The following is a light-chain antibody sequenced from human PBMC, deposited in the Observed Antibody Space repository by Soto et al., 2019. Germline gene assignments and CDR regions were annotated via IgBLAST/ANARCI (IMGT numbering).Light chain of an antibody. J-gene: IGKJ2*01. CDR3: QQLNSYPYT. V-gene: IGKV1-9*01. Sequence: DIQLTQSPSFLSASVGDRVTITCRASQDISSYLAWYQQKPGKAPKLLIYAASTLQSGVPSRFSGSGSETEFTLTISSLQPEDFATYYCQQLNSYPYTVGQGTKLEIK. CDR2: AAS. CDR1: QDISSY.